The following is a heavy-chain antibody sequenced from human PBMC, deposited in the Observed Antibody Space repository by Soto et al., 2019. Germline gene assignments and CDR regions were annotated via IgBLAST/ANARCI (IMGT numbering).Heavy chain of an antibody. CDR2: IIPIFGTA. CDR1: GGTFSSYA. Sequence: ASVKVSCKASGGTFSSYAISWVRQAPGQGLEWMGGIIPIFGTANYAQKFQGRVTITADESTSTAYMELSSLRSEDTAVYYCARDLPNVLMVYAPGYGMDVWGQGTTVTVSS. D-gene: IGHD2-8*01. CDR3: ARDLPNVLMVYAPGYGMDV. J-gene: IGHJ6*02. V-gene: IGHV1-69*13.